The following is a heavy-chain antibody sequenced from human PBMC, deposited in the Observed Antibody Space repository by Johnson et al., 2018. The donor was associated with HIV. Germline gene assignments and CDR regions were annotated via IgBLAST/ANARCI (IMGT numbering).Heavy chain of an antibody. CDR2: ISWNSGSI. Sequence: VQLVESGGGLIQPGRSLRLSCAASGFTFDDYAMHWVRQVPGKGLEWVSGISWNSGSIGYADSVKGRFTISRDNSKNTLYLQMNSLRAEDTAVYYCAKAVTGEGAFDIWGQGTMVTVSS. CDR1: GFTFDDYA. D-gene: IGHD7-27*01. CDR3: AKAVTGEGAFDI. V-gene: IGHV3-9*01. J-gene: IGHJ3*02.